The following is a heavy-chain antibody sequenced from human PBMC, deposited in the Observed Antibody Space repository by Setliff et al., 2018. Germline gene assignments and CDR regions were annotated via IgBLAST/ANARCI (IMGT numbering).Heavy chain of an antibody. J-gene: IGHJ4*02. CDR2: IYHAGST. V-gene: IGHV4-30-2*01. Sequence: NPSETLSLTCAVSGGSISSGDASWSWVRQPPGKGLEWIGYIYHAGSTNYNPSLKSRVTISVDTSKNQFSLKLSSVTAADTAVYYCARGRLHYYDSSGYSYWGQGTLVTVSS. CDR1: GGSISSGDAS. D-gene: IGHD3-22*01. CDR3: ARGRLHYYDSSGYSY.